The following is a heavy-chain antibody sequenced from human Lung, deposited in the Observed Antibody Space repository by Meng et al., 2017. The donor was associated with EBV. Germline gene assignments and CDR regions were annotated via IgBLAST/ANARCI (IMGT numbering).Heavy chain of an antibody. Sequence: DVHVVVSGRGFVQPGGSLCLSCAASGFSVSGTYMTWVRQAPGKGLEWVSAIDSGGTNYYADSVKGRFTISRDNSRNTVDLQMSSLRGGDTAVYYCGRLSKWGQGALVTVSS. CDR3: GRLSK. J-gene: IGHJ4*02. V-gene: IGHV3-53*01. CDR1: GFSVSGTY. CDR2: IDSGGTN.